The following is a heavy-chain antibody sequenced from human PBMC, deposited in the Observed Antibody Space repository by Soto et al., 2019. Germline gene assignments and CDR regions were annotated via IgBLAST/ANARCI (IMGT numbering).Heavy chain of an antibody. CDR3: ARGYDFWTGQFTLDA. J-gene: IGHJ5*02. D-gene: IGHD3-3*01. V-gene: IGHV3-23*01. Sequence: GGSLRLSCAVSGFTFSSYDMSWVRQAPGKGLEWVSAISGSGGSTYYADSFKGRFTISRYNSKNTLYLQMNSLIAEDTDVYSCARGYDFWTGQFTLDAWGQGTLVTVSS. CDR2: ISGSGGST. CDR1: GFTFSSYD.